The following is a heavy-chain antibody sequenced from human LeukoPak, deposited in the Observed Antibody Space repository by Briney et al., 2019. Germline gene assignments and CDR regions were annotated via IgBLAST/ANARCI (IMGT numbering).Heavy chain of an antibody. CDR3: AKASLTRLLWFGELLPGFDY. D-gene: IGHD3-10*01. Sequence: GGSLRLSCAASGFTFSSYAMSWVRQAPGKGLEWVSAISGSGGSTYYADSVKGRFAISRDNSKNTLYLQMNSLRAEDTAVYYCAKASLTRLLWFGELLPGFDYWGQGTLVTVSS. V-gene: IGHV3-23*01. CDR1: GFTFSSYA. J-gene: IGHJ4*02. CDR2: ISGSGGST.